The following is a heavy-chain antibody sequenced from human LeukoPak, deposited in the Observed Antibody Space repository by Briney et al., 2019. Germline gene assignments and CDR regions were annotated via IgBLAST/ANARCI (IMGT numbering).Heavy chain of an antibody. CDR3: ARSARAAAGKRLDAFDI. D-gene: IGHD6-13*01. Sequence: PGGSLRLSCAASGFTFSSYEMNWVRQAPGKGLEWVSVIYSGGSTYYADSVKGRFTISRDNSKNTLYLQMNSLRAEDTAVYYCARSARAAAGKRLDAFDIWGQGTMVTVSS. CDR2: IYSGGST. J-gene: IGHJ3*02. CDR1: GFTFSSYE. V-gene: IGHV3-53*01.